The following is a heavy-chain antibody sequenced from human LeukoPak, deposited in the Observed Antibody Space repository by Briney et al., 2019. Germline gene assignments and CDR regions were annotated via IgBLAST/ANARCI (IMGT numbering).Heavy chain of an antibody. J-gene: IGHJ5*02. CDR2: IYYGGST. CDR1: GGSISGYY. D-gene: IGHD3-22*01. Sequence: PSETLSLTCTVSGGSISGYYLNWIRQPPEKGLEWIGYIYYGGSTNYNPSLKSRVTISVDTSKNQFSLKLSSVTAADTAVYYCARDYYDSSGYWFDPWGQGTLVTVSS. V-gene: IGHV4-59*12. CDR3: ARDYYDSSGYWFDP.